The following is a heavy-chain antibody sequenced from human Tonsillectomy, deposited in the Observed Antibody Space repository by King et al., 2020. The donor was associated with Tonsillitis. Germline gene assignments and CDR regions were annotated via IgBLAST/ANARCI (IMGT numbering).Heavy chain of an antibody. Sequence: VQLVESGAEVKKPGASVKVSCKASGYTFTGYYMHWVRQAPGRGLEWMGWINPNSGGTNYAQKFQGRVTVTWDTSITTAYLELSRLRSDDTAVYYCARGGHYYEYWRGYSNWFDPWGQGTLVTVSS. CDR1: GYTFTGYY. V-gene: IGHV1-2*02. CDR3: ARGGHYYEYWRGYSNWFDP. CDR2: INPNSGGT. J-gene: IGHJ5*02. D-gene: IGHD3-3*01.